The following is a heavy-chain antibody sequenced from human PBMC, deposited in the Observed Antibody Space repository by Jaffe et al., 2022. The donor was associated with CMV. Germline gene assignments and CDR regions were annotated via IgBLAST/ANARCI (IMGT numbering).Heavy chain of an antibody. J-gene: IGHJ1*01. CDR2: ISGSSNFI. Sequence: EVLLVESGGGLVKPGGSLRLSCAASGFTFNRYSMNWVRQAPGKGLEWLSSISGSSNFIYYADSVKGRFTISRANAQNTLYLEMNNLRVDDTALYYCARDPEVATIRYFDAWGQGSLVTVSS. D-gene: IGHD3-9*01. CDR3: ARDPEVATIRYFDA. V-gene: IGHV3-21*06. CDR1: GFTFNRYS.